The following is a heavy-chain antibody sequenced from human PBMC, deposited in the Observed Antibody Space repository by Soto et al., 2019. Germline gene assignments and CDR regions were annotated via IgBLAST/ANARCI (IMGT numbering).Heavy chain of an antibody. CDR2: VDYTGSTI. D-gene: IGHD3-22*01. CDR1: GFTFSGFA. J-gene: IGHJ4*02. V-gene: IGHV3-48*03. Sequence: SCAASGFTFSGFAMNWVRQPPGKGLEWVSSVDYTGSTIYYSDSVRGRFTISRDNSKNSLYLQMNSLRAEDTAVYYCARGLRNYYDRSGLHYWGQGTLVTVSS. CDR3: ARGLRNYYDRSGLHY.